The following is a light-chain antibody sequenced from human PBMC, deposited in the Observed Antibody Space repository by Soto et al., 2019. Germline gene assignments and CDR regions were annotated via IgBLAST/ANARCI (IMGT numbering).Light chain of an antibody. CDR1: NSDIGGYDY. J-gene: IGLJ3*02. CDR3: CSFTTSDTWV. V-gene: IGLV2-14*03. Sequence: QSALTQPASVSGSPGQSITISCTGTNSDIGGYDYVSWYRQHPGKAPKLMIYEVTNRPSGVSNRFSGSKSGSTASLTISGLQAEDEADYYCCSFTTSDTWVFGGGTKLTVL. CDR2: EVT.